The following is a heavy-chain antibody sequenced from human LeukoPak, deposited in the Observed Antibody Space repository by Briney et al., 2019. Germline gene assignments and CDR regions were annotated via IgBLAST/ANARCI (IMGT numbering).Heavy chain of an antibody. CDR1: GFTFSTYF. CDR3: ARVYTNVWYSGYLHMDV. CDR2: INQDGTEK. V-gene: IGHV3-7*01. Sequence: GGSLRLSCAASGFTFSTYFLTWVRQAPGKGLEWVANINQDGTEKQYVDSVKGRFTISRDNAKNSLYLQMDNLRAEDTAVYYCARVYTNVWYSGYLHMDVWGKGTTVTVSS. D-gene: IGHD3-16*01. J-gene: IGHJ6*03.